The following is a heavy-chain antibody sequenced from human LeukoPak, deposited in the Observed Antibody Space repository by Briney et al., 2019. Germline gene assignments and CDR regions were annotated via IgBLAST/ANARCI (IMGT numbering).Heavy chain of an antibody. CDR3: ARDGLLWFGELFPYYFDY. D-gene: IGHD3-10*01. CDR2: IIPIFGTA. Sequence: GASVKASCKASGGTFSSYAISWVRQAPGQGLEWMGRIIPIFGTANYAQKFQGRVTITTDESTSTAYMELSSLRAEDTAVYYCARDGLLWFGELFPYYFDYWGQGTLVTVSS. CDR1: GGTFSSYA. V-gene: IGHV1-69*05. J-gene: IGHJ4*02.